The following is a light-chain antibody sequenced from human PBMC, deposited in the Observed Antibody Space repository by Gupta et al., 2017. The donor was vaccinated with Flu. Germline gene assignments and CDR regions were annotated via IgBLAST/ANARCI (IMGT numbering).Light chain of an antibody. V-gene: IGKV3-15*01. CDR1: QSVSTN. Sequence: EIVMTQSPATLSVSPGERATLSCRASQSVSTNLAWYQQKPGQAPRLLISGASTRASGIPARFSGSGSGTEFTLTISSLQSEDCAVYYCQQYNNRPPWTFGQGTKVEIK. CDR3: QQYNNRPPWT. CDR2: GAS. J-gene: IGKJ1*01.